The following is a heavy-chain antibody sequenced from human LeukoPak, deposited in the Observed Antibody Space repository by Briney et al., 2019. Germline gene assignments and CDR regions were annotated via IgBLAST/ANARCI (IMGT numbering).Heavy chain of an antibody. Sequence: PGESLRLSCAASGXTFSTSAMSWVRQPPGKGLEWVSAINGNGDRTYYADSVKGRVTISRDNSKNTLYLQMNSLRAEDTAVHYCAKWFAQGGSGRYIDYWGQGTLITVSS. V-gene: IGHV3-23*01. CDR2: INGNGDRT. J-gene: IGHJ4*02. CDR3: AKWFAQGGSGRYIDY. D-gene: IGHD3-10*01. CDR1: GXTFSTSA.